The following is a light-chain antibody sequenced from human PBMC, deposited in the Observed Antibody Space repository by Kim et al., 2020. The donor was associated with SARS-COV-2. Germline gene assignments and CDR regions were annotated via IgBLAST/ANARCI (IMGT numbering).Light chain of an antibody. CDR3: QTWDTVIRV. V-gene: IGLV4-69*01. CDR2: LNSDGSH. CDR1: RGHSTYA. J-gene: IGLJ3*02. Sequence: SVKPTSPLSRGHSTYAIARHQQPPKKGPLSLMNLNSDGSHIKGDGIPDRFSGSRSEAERYLTISSLQSEDEADSYCQTWDTVIRVFGGGNQLTVL.